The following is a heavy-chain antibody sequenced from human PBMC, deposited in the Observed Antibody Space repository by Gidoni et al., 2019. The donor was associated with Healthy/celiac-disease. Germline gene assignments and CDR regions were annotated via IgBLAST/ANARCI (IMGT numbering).Heavy chain of an antibody. CDR3: AKDTTHAYDSSGYYFDY. Sequence: VSLISWDGGSTYYADSVKGRFTISRDNSKNSLYLQMNSLRTEDTALYYCAKDTTHAYDSSGYYFDYWGQGTLVTVSS. D-gene: IGHD3-22*01. V-gene: IGHV3-43*01. J-gene: IGHJ4*02. CDR2: ISWDGGST.